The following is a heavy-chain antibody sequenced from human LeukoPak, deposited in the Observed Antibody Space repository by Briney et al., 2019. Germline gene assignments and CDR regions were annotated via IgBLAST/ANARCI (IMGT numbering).Heavy chain of an antibody. CDR2: IGPSGVNI. D-gene: IGHD4-17*01. V-gene: IGHV3-48*03. Sequence: GGSLRLSCAASGLTFSSYEMNWVGQAPGKGLEWVSYIGPSGVNIYYADSVRGRFTISRDNAKSSVYLQMNSLTAEDTAIYYCATLYGRDYWGQGTPVTVSS. CDR3: ATLYGRDY. CDR1: GLTFSSYE. J-gene: IGHJ4*02.